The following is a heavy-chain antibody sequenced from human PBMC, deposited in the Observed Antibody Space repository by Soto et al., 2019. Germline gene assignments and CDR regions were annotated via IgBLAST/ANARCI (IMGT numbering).Heavy chain of an antibody. CDR3: ATRSRSSGYSMNWFDP. D-gene: IGHD3-22*01. Sequence: ASVKISCKASGGTFSSYAISWVRQAPGQGLEWMGGIIPIFGTANYAQKFQGRVTITADESTSTAYMELSSLRSEDTAVCYCATRSRSSGYSMNWFDPWGQGTLVTVSS. CDR2: IIPIFGTA. CDR1: GGTFSSYA. J-gene: IGHJ5*02. V-gene: IGHV1-69*13.